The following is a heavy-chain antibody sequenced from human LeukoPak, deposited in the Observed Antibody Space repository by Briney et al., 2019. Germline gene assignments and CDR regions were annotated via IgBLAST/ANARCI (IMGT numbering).Heavy chain of an antibody. CDR3: ARVGGSYSSGWSTYYYYYMDV. CDR2: IYTSGST. CDR1: GGSISSYY. D-gene: IGHD6-19*01. J-gene: IGHJ6*03. V-gene: IGHV4-4*07. Sequence: SETLSLTCTVSGGSISSYYWSWIRQPAGKGLEWIGRIYTSGSTNYNPSLKSRVTMSVDTSKNQSSLKLSSVTAAATAVYYCARVGGSYSSGWSTYYYYYMDVWGKGTTVTISS.